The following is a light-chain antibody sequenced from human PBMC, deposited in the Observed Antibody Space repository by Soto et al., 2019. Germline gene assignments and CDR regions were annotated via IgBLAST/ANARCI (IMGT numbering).Light chain of an antibody. Sequence: DIQMTQSPSSQSASVGDRVTITCRASQSINSYLNWYQQKPGKATKLLIYAASSLQSGVPSRFSGSGSETDFTRTITSLQPDDVATYYCQQSFSTPRTFGQGTRVEI. CDR1: QSINSY. CDR3: QQSFSTPRT. CDR2: AAS. V-gene: IGKV1-39*01. J-gene: IGKJ1*01.